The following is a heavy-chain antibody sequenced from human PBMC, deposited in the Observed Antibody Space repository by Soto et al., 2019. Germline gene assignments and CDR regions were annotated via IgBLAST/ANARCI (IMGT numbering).Heavy chain of an antibody. CDR3: ARDSGAYCGGDCYSFDY. J-gene: IGHJ4*02. D-gene: IGHD2-21*02. CDR2: IYYSGST. Sequence: SETLSLTCTVSGGSISSYDWSWIRQPPGKGLEWIGYIYYSGSTNYNPSLKSRVTISVDTSKNQFSLKLSSVTAADTAVYYCARDSGAYCGGDCYSFDYWGQGTLVTVSS. CDR1: GGSISSYD. V-gene: IGHV4-59*01.